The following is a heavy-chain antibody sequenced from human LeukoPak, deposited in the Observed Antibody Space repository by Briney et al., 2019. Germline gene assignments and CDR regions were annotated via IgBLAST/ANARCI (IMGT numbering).Heavy chain of an antibody. Sequence: GGSLRLSCAASGFTFSSYATSWVRQAPGKGLEWVSAISGSGGSTYYADSVKGRFTISRDNSKNTLYLQMNSLRAEDTAVYYCAKVFSPYDFWSGYYTFDYWGQGTLVTVSS. CDR3: AKVFSPYDFWSGYYTFDY. D-gene: IGHD3-3*01. V-gene: IGHV3-23*01. J-gene: IGHJ4*02. CDR1: GFTFSSYA. CDR2: ISGSGGST.